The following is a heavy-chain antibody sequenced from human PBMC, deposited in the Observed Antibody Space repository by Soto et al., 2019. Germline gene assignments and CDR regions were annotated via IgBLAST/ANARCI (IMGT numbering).Heavy chain of an antibody. Sequence: LRLSCVASGFTLTNNGMHWVRQAPGQGLEWVAVISSDGSSYYYGDSVRGRFTISRDTSKNTLFLEMNSLTTADTAVYYCAKDRGLAESGTWSHYYYGMDVWGQGTSVTVSS. J-gene: IGHJ6*02. D-gene: IGHD1-26*01. CDR2: ISSDGSSY. CDR3: AKDRGLAESGTWSHYYYGMDV. V-gene: IGHV3-30*18. CDR1: GFTLTNNG.